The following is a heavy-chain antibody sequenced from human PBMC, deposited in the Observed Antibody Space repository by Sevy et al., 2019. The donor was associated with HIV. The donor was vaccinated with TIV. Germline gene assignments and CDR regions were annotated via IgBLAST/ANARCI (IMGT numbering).Heavy chain of an antibody. CDR3: ATHAGIAAAGRVFDY. J-gene: IGHJ4*02. CDR2: TRNKADGYTT. CDR1: GFTFSDHY. D-gene: IGHD6-13*01. V-gene: IGHV3-72*01. Sequence: GGSLRLSCVASGFTFSDHYMEWVRQAPGKGLEWVGRTRNKADGYTTEYAATVKGRFTISRDETKNSLYVQMNSLKTEDTAVYYCATHAGIAAAGRVFDYWGQGTLVTVSS.